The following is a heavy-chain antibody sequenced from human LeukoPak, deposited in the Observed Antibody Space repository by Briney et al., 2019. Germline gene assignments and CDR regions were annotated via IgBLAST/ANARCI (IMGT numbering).Heavy chain of an antibody. V-gene: IGHV3-30*03. D-gene: IGHD2-2*01. CDR2: ISYDGSNK. CDR3: ARGGYIPAARYYFDY. J-gene: IGHJ4*02. CDR1: GFTFSSYD. Sequence: GGSLRLSCAASGFTFSSYDMHWVRQAPGKGLEWVAVISYDGSNKNYADSVKGRFTISRDKSKNTLYLQMSSLRAEDTAVYYCARGGYIPAARYYFDYWGQRTLVTVSS.